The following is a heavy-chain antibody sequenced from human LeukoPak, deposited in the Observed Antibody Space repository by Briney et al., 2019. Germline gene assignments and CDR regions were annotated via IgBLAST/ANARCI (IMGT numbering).Heavy chain of an antibody. V-gene: IGHV3-33*01. D-gene: IGHD3-22*01. CDR1: GLTFKNYG. Sequence: PGGSLRLSCAASGLTFKNYGMHWVRQAPGKGLEWVAVIWYDGSNKYYADSVKGRFTISRDNAKNSLYLQMNSLRAEDTAVYYCARDWDESSGYFYPDAFDIWGQGTMVTVSS. J-gene: IGHJ3*02. CDR3: ARDWDESSGYFYPDAFDI. CDR2: IWYDGSNK.